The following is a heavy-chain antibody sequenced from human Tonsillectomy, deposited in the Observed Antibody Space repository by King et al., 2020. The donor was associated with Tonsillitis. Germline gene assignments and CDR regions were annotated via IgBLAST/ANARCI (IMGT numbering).Heavy chain of an antibody. Sequence: VQLVESGGGVVQPGGSLRLSCAASGFTFSSYGMHWVRQAPGKGLEWVAFIRYDGSKKYYADSVKGRFTISRDNSKNTLYLKMNSLRAEDTAVYYCAKDSASAAFDIWGQGTMVTVSS. CDR2: IRYDGSKK. CDR1: GFTFSSYG. CDR3: AKDSASAAFDI. J-gene: IGHJ3*02. V-gene: IGHV3-30*02.